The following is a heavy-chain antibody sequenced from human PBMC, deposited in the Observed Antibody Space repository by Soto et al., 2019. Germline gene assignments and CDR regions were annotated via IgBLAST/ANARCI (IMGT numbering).Heavy chain of an antibody. D-gene: IGHD3-10*01. V-gene: IGHV1-18*03. CDR2: ISGRSGNS. J-gene: IGHJ6*02. Sequence: QVQLVQSGTEVKKPGAAVKVSCKPSGYSFANQAINWVRQAPGQGLEWLGWISGRSGNSKYAETVRGRVPLTTDKSTGTAYPESGALTTDDMAVSYCASGYDVSAYFYPLGDGMDVWGQGTTVTVSS. CDR1: GYSFANQA. CDR3: ASGYDVSAYFYPLGDGMDV.